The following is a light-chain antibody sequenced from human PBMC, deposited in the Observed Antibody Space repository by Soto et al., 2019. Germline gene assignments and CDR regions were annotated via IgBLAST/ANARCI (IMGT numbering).Light chain of an antibody. CDR3: SSYTSDNRDYV. J-gene: IGLJ1*01. Sequence: SVLTQPASVSGSPGQSITISCTGTSSDVGAYTSVSWYRHHPGKAPKVMIYEVNKRPSGISNRFSGSKSVNTAAMTISGLQPEDEAHYYCSSYTSDNRDYVFGTGTKVTVL. V-gene: IGLV2-14*01. CDR1: SSDVGAYTS. CDR2: EVN.